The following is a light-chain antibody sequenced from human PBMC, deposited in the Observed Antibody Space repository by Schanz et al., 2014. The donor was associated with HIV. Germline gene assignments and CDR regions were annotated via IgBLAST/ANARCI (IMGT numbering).Light chain of an antibody. J-gene: IGLJ1*01. Sequence: QSALTQPPSASGSPGQSVTISCTGTSSDVGGYNYVSWYQQHPGKAPKLLIYEVSKRPSGVSNRFSGSKSGNTASLTISGLQAEDEADYYCCSYAGSTTFYVFATGTKLTV. CDR1: SSDVGGYNY. CDR2: EVS. CDR3: CSYAGSTTFYV. V-gene: IGLV2-23*02.